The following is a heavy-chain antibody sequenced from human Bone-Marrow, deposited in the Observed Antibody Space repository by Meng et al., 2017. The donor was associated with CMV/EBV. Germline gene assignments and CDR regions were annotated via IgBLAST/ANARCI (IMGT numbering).Heavy chain of an antibody. CDR2: IYHSGSP. CDR1: GGPIRSGGYY. Sequence: SETLSLTCTVSGGPIRSGGYYWSWVRQHPEKGLEWIGHIYHSGSPVYNPSLGSRITISVDTSNNRFSLKLNSVTAADSALYFCASVPTDNFDGFDYWGQGTQVTGSS. CDR3: ASVPTDNFDGFDY. D-gene: IGHD1-1*01. J-gene: IGHJ4*02. V-gene: IGHV4-31*03.